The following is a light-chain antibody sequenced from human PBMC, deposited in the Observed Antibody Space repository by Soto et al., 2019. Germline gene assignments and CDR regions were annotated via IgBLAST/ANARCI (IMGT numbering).Light chain of an antibody. CDR1: QSVSNNY. V-gene: IGKV3-20*01. J-gene: IGKJ1*01. Sequence: EIVLTQSPGTLSLSPGERATLSCRDIQSVSNNYLAWYQQRPGQAPRLLIYDASRRATGIPDRFSGSGSGTDFTLTISRLEPEDLAVYYCQQYGSSPSWTFGQGTKVDIK. CDR2: DAS. CDR3: QQYGSSPSWT.